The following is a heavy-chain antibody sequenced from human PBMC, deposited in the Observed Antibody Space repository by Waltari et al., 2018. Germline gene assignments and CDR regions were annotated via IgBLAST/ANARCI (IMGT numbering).Heavy chain of an antibody. D-gene: IGHD3-10*01. Sequence: QVQLQESGPGLVKPSETLSLTCAVSGYSISSGYYWGWIRQPPGKGLEWIGSIYHSGSTYYNPSLKSRVTISVDTSKNQSSLKLSSVTAADTAVYYCARLGEYYYGSGSYFDYWGQGTLVTVSS. J-gene: IGHJ4*02. V-gene: IGHV4-38-2*01. CDR3: ARLGEYYYGSGSYFDY. CDR1: GYSISSGYY. CDR2: IYHSGST.